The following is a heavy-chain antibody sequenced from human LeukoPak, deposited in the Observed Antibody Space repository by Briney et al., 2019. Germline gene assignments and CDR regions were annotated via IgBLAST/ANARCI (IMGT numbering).Heavy chain of an antibody. J-gene: IGHJ5*02. CDR3: TRDRGYYNCFDT. CDR2: VYYSGST. Sequence: SETLSLTCTVSGGSIGSYYWSWIRQPPGKGLEWIGYVYYSGSTNYNPSLKSRVTISVDASKNQFSLMLSSVTAADTALYYCTRDRGYYNCFDTWGQGTLVTVSS. V-gene: IGHV4-59*01. CDR1: GGSIGSYY. D-gene: IGHD3-9*01.